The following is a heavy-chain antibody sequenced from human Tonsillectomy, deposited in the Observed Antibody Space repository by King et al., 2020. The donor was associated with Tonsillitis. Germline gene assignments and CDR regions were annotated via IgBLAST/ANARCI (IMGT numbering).Heavy chain of an antibody. V-gene: IGHV1-18*04. J-gene: IGHJ4*02. D-gene: IGHD4-17*01. Sequence: QLVQSGAEVKKPGASVKVSCKASGYTFTSYGISWVRQAPGQGLEWMGWISTYNDNTNYAQKLQGRVTMTTDTSTSTAYMELRSLRSDDTAVYYFARDSHDYGDYYGVDYWGQGTLVTVSS. CDR1: GYTFTSYG. CDR3: ARDSHDYGDYYGVDY. CDR2: ISTYNDNT.